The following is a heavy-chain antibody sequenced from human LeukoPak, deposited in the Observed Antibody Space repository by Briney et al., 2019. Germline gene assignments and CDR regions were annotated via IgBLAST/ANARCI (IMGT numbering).Heavy chain of an antibody. Sequence: GGSLRLSCAASGFTFSTYSMNWVRQAPGRGLEWVSHISTNDAKYYADSLKGRFTISRDNAKNSLYLQMDSLRAEDTAVYYCTRVGYCATTSCRTAFDIWGQGTMVTVSS. D-gene: IGHD2-2*01. V-gene: IGHV3-48*01. CDR1: GFTFSTYS. CDR3: TRVGYCATTSCRTAFDI. J-gene: IGHJ3*02. CDR2: ISTNDAK.